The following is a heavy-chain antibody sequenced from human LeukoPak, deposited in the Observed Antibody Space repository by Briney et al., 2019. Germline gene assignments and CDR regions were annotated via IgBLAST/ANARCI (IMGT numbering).Heavy chain of an antibody. CDR2: IYYSGST. D-gene: IGHD1-26*01. V-gene: IGHV4-39*01. J-gene: IGHJ4*02. Sequence: MTSETLSLTCTVSGGSISSSSYYWGWIRQPPGKGLEWIGSIYYSGSTYYNPSLKSRVTISVDTSKNQFSLKLSSVTAAATAVYYCASLRERSYYARGFDYWGQGTLVTVSS. CDR1: GGSISSSSYY. CDR3: ASLRERSYYARGFDY.